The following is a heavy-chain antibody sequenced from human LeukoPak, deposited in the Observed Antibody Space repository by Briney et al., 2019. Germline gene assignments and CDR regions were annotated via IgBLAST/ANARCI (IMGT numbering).Heavy chain of an antibody. CDR1: GYSFSNYW. CDR2: IYPGDSDT. D-gene: IGHD4-23*01. J-gene: IGHJ3*02. Sequence: GESLKISCKGSGYSFSNYWIAWVRQMPGKGLEWMGIIYPGDSDTTYSPSFQGQVTISADKSISTAYLQWSSLKASDTAMYYCARRRWADAFDIWGQGTMVTVSS. V-gene: IGHV5-51*01. CDR3: ARRRWADAFDI.